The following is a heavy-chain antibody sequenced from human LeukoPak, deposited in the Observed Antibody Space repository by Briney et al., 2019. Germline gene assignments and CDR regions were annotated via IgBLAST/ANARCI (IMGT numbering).Heavy chain of an antibody. Sequence: SGGSLRLSCAASGLTCGTYWMNWLRQAPGKGLEWVANIKQDGSEKYYVDSVKGRFTISRDNAKNSLYLQMNSLRAEDTAVYYCARTYSSGWYGGDAFDIWCQGKMVTVSS. CDR3: ARTYSSGWYGGDAFDI. CDR1: GLTCGTYW. D-gene: IGHD6-19*01. J-gene: IGHJ3*02. V-gene: IGHV3-7*02. CDR2: IKQDGSEK.